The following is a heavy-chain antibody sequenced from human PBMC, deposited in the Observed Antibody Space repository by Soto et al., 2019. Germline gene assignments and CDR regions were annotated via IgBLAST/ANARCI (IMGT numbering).Heavy chain of an antibody. D-gene: IGHD2-2*01. CDR2: IRSKAYGGTT. J-gene: IGHJ6*03. Sequence: GGSLRLSCTASGFTFGDYAMSWFRQAPGKGLEWVGFIRSKAYGGTTEYAASVKGRFTISRDDSKSIAYLQMNSLKTEDTAVYYCTREGACSSTSCYLYYMDVWGKGTTVTVSS. CDR3: TREGACSSTSCYLYYMDV. V-gene: IGHV3-49*03. CDR1: GFTFGDYA.